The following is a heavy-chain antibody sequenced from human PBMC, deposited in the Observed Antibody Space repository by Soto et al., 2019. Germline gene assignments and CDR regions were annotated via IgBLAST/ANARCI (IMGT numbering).Heavy chain of an antibody. CDR3: AREPTVTRYAGDFDY. J-gene: IGHJ4*02. Sequence: GGSLRLSCAASGFIVSSNYMSWVRQAPGKGLEWVSVIYSGGSTYYADSVKGRFTISRDNSKNTLYLQMNSLRAEDTAVYYCAREPTVTRYAGDFDYWGQGTLVTVSS. CDR1: GFIVSSNY. V-gene: IGHV3-66*01. D-gene: IGHD4-4*01. CDR2: IYSGGST.